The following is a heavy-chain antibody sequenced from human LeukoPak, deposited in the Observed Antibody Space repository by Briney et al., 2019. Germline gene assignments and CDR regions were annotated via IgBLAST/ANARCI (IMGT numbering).Heavy chain of an antibody. D-gene: IGHD6-13*01. J-gene: IGHJ6*02. CDR2: IYTSGST. CDR1: GGSISSGSYY. Sequence: SQTLSLTCTVSGGSISSGSYYWSWIRQPAGKGLEWIGRIYTSGSTYYNPSLKSRVTISVDTSKNQFSLKLSSVTAADTALYYCARDEWQQLVLGYYYYGMDVWGQGTTVTVSS. CDR3: ARDEWQQLVLGYYYYGMDV. V-gene: IGHV4-61*02.